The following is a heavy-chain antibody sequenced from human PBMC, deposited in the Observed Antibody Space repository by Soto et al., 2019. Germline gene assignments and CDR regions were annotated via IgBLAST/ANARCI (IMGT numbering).Heavy chain of an antibody. V-gene: IGHV3-30*18. J-gene: IGHJ4*02. CDR1: GFTLSNIG. CDR2: ISAGGNTK. CDR3: AKESGGERDAAYFDL. Sequence: QVQLVESGGGVVQPGTSLRLACAASGFTLSNIGMQWVRQAPGKGLEWVAVISAGGNTKYYADSVKGRFTISRDNSKNTLFLQMNSLRTEDTAVYYCAKESGGERDAAYFDLGGQGTLVTVSA. D-gene: IGHD2-21*01.